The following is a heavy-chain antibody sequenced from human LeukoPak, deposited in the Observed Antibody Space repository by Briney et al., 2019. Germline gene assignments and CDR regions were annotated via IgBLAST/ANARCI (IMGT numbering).Heavy chain of an antibody. J-gene: IGHJ6*03. D-gene: IGHD7-27*01. V-gene: IGHV4-4*07. CDR3: ARNYNWGDANYYYYMDI. CDR1: GGFMSSYY. CDR2: ISSSGTT. Sequence: PSETLSLTCSVSGGFMSSYYWSWIRQSAGKGLEWIGRISSSGTTNYNPSLKSRVTMSVDTSKNQFSLRVTSVTAADTAVYYCARNYNWGDANYYYYMDIWGKGITVTVSS.